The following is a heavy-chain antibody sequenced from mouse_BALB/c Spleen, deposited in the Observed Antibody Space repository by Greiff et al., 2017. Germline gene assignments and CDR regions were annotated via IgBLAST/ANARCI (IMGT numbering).Heavy chain of an antibody. J-gene: IGHJ1*01. V-gene: IGHV5-4*02. Sequence: EVQGVESGGGLVKPGGSLKLSCAASGFTFSDYYMYWVRQTPEKRLEWVATISDGGSYTYYPDSVKGRFTISRDNAKNNLYLQMSSLKSEDTAMYYCARDRGYYGSSYGYFDVWGAGTTVTVSS. D-gene: IGHD1-1*01. CDR1: GFTFSDYY. CDR2: ISDGGSYT. CDR3: ARDRGYYGSSYGYFDV.